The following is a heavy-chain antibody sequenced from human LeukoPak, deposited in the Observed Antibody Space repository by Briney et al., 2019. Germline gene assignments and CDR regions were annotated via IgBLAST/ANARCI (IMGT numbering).Heavy chain of an antibody. D-gene: IGHD3-9*01. J-gene: IGHJ5*02. CDR3: ATGLYYDILTGYYNVLA. CDR2: ISSSSSYI. CDR1: GFTFSSYW. V-gene: IGHV3-21*01. Sequence: GGSLRLSCAASGFTFSSYWMSWVRQAPGKGLEWVSSISSSSSYIYYADSVKGRFTISRDNAKNSLYLQMNSLRAEDTAVYYCATGLYYDILTGYYNVLAWGQGTLVTVSS.